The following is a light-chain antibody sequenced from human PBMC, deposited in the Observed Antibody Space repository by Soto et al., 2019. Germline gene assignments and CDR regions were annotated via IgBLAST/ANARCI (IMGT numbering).Light chain of an antibody. Sequence: QSALTQPASVSGSPGQSITISCTGTSSDIGNYDFVSWYQQVPGTAPKAMIYEVSSRPSGVSNRFSGYKSGNTASLTISGLQADDEAYYYCCSYTTSTYLILFGGGTKLTVL. CDR3: CSYTTSTYLIL. J-gene: IGLJ2*01. CDR2: EVS. V-gene: IGLV2-14*01. CDR1: SSDIGNYDF.